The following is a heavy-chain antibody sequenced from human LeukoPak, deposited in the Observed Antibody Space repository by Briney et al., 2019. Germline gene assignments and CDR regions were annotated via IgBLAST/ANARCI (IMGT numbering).Heavy chain of an antibody. CDR2: IYYSGST. D-gene: IGHD3-22*01. CDR3: ARVNYYDSSGTDY. V-gene: IGHV4-59*01. CDR1: GDSISSYY. J-gene: IGHJ4*02. Sequence: SETLSHTCTVSGDSISSYYWSWIRQPPGKGLEWIGYIYYSGSTNYNPSLTSRVTISVDTYKNQFSLRLSSLTAADTAVYYCARVNYYDSSGTDYWGQGTLVTVSS.